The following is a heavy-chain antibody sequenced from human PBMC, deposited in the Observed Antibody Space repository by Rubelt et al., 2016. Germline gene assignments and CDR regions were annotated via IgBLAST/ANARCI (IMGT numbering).Heavy chain of an antibody. D-gene: IGHD6-6*01. CDR3: ARDRIRIAARQGWYFDL. CDR1: GGTFSSYA. Sequence: QVQLVQSGAEVKKPGSSVKVSCKASGGTFSSYAISWVRQAPGQGLEWMGRIIPILGIANYAQKCQCRVTMTPETSTSTAYMELRGLRSDDTAVYYCARDRIRIAARQGWYFDLWGRGTLVTVSS. J-gene: IGHJ2*01. CDR2: IIPILGIA. V-gene: IGHV1-69*09.